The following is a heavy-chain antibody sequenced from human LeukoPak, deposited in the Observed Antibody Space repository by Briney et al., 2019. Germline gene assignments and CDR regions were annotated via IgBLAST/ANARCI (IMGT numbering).Heavy chain of an antibody. D-gene: IGHD1-1*01. J-gene: IGHJ6*03. CDR1: GYTFTSYA. Sequence: GASVRVSCKASGYTFTSYAMNWVRQAPGQGLEWMGWINTNTGNPTYAQGFTGRFVFSLDTSVSTAYLQISSLKAEDTAVYYCARDQNWNDGSDYYYMDVWGKGTTVTVSS. CDR2: INTNTGNP. CDR3: ARDQNWNDGSDYYYMDV. V-gene: IGHV7-4-1*02.